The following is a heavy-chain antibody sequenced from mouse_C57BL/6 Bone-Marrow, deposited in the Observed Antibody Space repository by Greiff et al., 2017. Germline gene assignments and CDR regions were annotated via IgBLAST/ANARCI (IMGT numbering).Heavy chain of an antibody. J-gene: IGHJ3*01. CDR1: GYTFTSYW. Sequence: HVQLQQPGAELVKPGASVKLSCKASGYTFTSYWMHWVKQRPGQGLEWIGMIHPNSGSTNYNEKFKSKATLTVDKSSSTAYMQLSSLTAEDSAVYYCAREDYYYGSSYDWFAYWGQETLVTVS. D-gene: IGHD1-1*01. V-gene: IGHV1-64*01. CDR3: AREDYYYGSSYDWFAY. CDR2: IHPNSGST.